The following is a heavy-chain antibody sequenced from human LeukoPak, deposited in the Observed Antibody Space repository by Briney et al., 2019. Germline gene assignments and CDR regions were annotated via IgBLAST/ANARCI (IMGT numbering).Heavy chain of an antibody. D-gene: IGHD6-13*01. CDR1: GGSISSSSYY. J-gene: IGHJ5*02. CDR2: IYYSGST. V-gene: IGHV4-39*07. CDR3: ARRRIAGKNNWFDP. Sequence: PSETLSLTCTISGGSISSSSYYWGWIRQPPGKGLEWIGSIYYSGSTYYNPSLKSRVTISVDTSKNQFSLKLSSVTAADTAVYYCARRRIAGKNNWFDPWGQGTLVTVSS.